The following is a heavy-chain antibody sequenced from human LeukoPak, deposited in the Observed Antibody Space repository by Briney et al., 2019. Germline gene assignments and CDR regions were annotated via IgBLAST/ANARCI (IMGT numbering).Heavy chain of an antibody. J-gene: IGHJ4*02. V-gene: IGHV4-4*02. D-gene: IGHD1-26*01. CDR1: GGSITITKY. Sequence: SGTLSLTCGVSGGSITITKYWSWVRQSPGRGLEWIGEISLSGYTGFNPSLRGRVTMSLDESKNHLSLTLTSVTAADTAIYYCSRESGRYSPFGHWGQGIPVTVTT. CDR2: ISLSGYT. CDR3: SRESGRYSPFGH.